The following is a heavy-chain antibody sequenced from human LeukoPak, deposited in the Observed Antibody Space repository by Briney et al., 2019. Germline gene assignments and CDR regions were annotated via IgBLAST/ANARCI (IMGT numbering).Heavy chain of an antibody. Sequence: ASVKVSCKASGYTFTSYDINWVRQATGQGLEWMGWMNPNSGNTGYAQKFQGRVTMPRNTSISTAYMELSSLRSEDTAVYYCAIVYDSSGYYYSYGMDVWGQGTTVTVSS. V-gene: IGHV1-8*01. J-gene: IGHJ6*02. CDR1: GYTFTSYD. CDR2: MNPNSGNT. CDR3: AIVYDSSGYYYSYGMDV. D-gene: IGHD3-22*01.